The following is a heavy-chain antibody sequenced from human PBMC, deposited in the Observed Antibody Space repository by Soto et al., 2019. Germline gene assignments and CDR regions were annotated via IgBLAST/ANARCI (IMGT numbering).Heavy chain of an antibody. J-gene: IGHJ6*02. Sequence: PGGSLRLSXAASGFTFSSYWMHWVRQAPGKGLVWVSRINSDGSSTSYADSVKGRFTISRDNAKNTLYLQMNSLRAEDTAVYYCARGPSRLYCSSTSCSGYYGMDVWGQGTTVTVSS. CDR3: ARGPSRLYCSSTSCSGYYGMDV. V-gene: IGHV3-74*01. CDR2: INSDGSST. D-gene: IGHD2-2*01. CDR1: GFTFSSYW.